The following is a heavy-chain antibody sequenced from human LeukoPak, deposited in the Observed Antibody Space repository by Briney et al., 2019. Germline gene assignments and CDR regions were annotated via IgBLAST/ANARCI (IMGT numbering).Heavy chain of an antibody. V-gene: IGHV5-51*01. CDR2: IYPGDSDT. J-gene: IGHJ4*02. Sequence: GESLQISCKGSGYSFTSYWIGWVRQLPGKGLEWMGIIYPGDSDTRYSPSFQGQVTISADKSISTAYLQWSSLKASDTAMYYCARQPHDYGDYKLDYWGQGTLVTVSS. D-gene: IGHD4-17*01. CDR3: ARQPHDYGDYKLDY. CDR1: GYSFTSYW.